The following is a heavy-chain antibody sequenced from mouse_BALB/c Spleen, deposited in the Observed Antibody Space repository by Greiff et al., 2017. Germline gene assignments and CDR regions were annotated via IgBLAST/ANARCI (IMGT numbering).Heavy chain of an antibody. D-gene: IGHD1-1*01. V-gene: IGHV6-6*02. CDR1: GFTFSNYW. CDR2: IRLKSNNYAT. Sequence: EVKLVESGGGLVQPGGSMKLSCVASGFTFSNYWMNWVRQSPEKGLEWVAEIRLKSNNYATHYAESVKGRFTISRDDSKSSVYLQMNNLRAEDTGIYYCTRYYGSSDWYFDVWGAGTTVTVSS. CDR3: TRYYGSSDWYFDV. J-gene: IGHJ1*01.